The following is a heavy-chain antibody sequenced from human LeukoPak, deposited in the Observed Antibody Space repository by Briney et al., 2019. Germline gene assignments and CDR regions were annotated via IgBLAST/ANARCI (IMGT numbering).Heavy chain of an antibody. D-gene: IGHD3-3*01. CDR3: ARIKSDYYTDFDY. CDR2: IYYSGSI. J-gene: IGHJ4*02. V-gene: IGHV4-61*01. CDR1: GGSVSSGSYY. Sequence: SETLSLTCTVSGGSVSSGSYYWSWIRQPPGKGLEWIGYIYYSGSINYNPSLKSRVTISVDTSKNQFSLKLSSVTAADTAVYHCARIKSDYYTDFDYWGQGTLVTVSS.